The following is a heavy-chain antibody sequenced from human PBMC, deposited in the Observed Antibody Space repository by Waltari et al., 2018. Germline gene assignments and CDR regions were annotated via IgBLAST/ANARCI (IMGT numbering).Heavy chain of an antibody. CDR3: ARPAVDILTGYPWYFDL. CDR1: GYSISSGYY. CDR2: IYHSGST. D-gene: IGHD3-9*01. J-gene: IGHJ2*01. Sequence: QVQLQESGPGLVKPSVTLSLTCAVSGYSISSGYYWGWIRQPPGKGLEWIGSIYHSGSTYYNPSLKSRVTISVDTSKNQFSLKLSSVTAADTAVYYCARPAVDILTGYPWYFDLWGRGTLVTVSS. V-gene: IGHV4-38-2*01.